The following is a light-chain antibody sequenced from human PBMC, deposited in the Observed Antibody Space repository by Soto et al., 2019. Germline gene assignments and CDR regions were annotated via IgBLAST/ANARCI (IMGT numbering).Light chain of an antibody. CDR3: QKYNSAPPWT. J-gene: IGKJ1*01. Sequence: DIQMTQSPSSLSASVGDRVTITCRASQGISTYLAWYQQKPGQVPKLLIYAASTLQSGVQSRFSASGSETDFTHTISSLQPEDVATYYCQKYNSAPPWTFGQGTKVEIK. CDR1: QGISTY. CDR2: AAS. V-gene: IGKV1-27*01.